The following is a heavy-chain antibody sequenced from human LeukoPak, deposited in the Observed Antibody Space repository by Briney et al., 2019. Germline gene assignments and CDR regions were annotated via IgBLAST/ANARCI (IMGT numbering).Heavy chain of an antibody. CDR3: ARVRGGEIYYYYMDV. J-gene: IGHJ6*03. D-gene: IGHD3-16*01. Sequence: GGSLRLSCAASGFTFDDYGMSWVRQAPGKELEWVSGINWNGGSTGYADSVKGRFTISRDNAKNSLYLQMNSLRAEDTALYYCARVRGGEIYYYYMDVWGKGTTVTVSS. CDR1: GFTFDDYG. V-gene: IGHV3-20*04. CDR2: INWNGGST.